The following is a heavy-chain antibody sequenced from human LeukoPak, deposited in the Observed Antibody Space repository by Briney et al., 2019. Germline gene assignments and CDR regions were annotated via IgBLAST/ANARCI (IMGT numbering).Heavy chain of an antibody. CDR2: ISSNGGST. D-gene: IGHD3-22*01. Sequence: PGGSLRLSCAASGFTFSSYAMHWVRQAPGKGLEYVSAISSNGGSTYYADSVKGRFTISRDNSKNTLYLQMSSLRAEDTAVYYCVKDVKVREYYYDSEGDYWGQGTLVTVSS. J-gene: IGHJ4*02. V-gene: IGHV3-64D*09. CDR3: VKDVKVREYYYDSEGDY. CDR1: GFTFSSYA.